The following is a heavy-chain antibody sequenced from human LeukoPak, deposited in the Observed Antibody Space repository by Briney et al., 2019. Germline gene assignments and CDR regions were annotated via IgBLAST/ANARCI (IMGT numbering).Heavy chain of an antibody. CDR2: VKGDGGFT. J-gene: IGHJ4*02. V-gene: IGHV3-74*01. CDR1: GFTFRSYW. CDR3: VRDGDDFNFDY. Sequence: PGGALRLSCAASGFTFRSYWMHWVRQPPGKGLVWVSRVKGDGGFTNYADSVYGRFTNSSDNAKHTLYLHTHSLRAEDTAVYYCVRDGDDFNFDYWGQGSLVTVSS. D-gene: IGHD5-24*01.